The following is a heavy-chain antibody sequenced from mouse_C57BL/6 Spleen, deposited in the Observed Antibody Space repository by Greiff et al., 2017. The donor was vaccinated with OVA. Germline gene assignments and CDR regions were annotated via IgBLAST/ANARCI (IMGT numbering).Heavy chain of an antibody. CDR2: ISYDGSN. D-gene: IGHD2-4*01. J-gene: IGHJ2*01. Sequence: EVQLVESGPGLVKPSQSLSLTCSVTGYSITSGYYWNWIRQFPGNKLEWMGYISYDGSNNYNPSLKNRISITRDTSKNQFFLKLNSVTTEDTATYYCARELDYEGDYWGQGTTLTVSS. CDR1: GYSITSGYY. CDR3: ARELDYEGDY. V-gene: IGHV3-6*01.